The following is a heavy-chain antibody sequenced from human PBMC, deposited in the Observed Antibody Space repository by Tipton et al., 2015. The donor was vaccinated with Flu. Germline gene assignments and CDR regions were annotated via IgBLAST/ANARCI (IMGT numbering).Heavy chain of an antibody. CDR3: AGLYCSGGSCYMGY. CDR2: ISYSGST. Sequence: TLSLTCTVSSGSISSFYWSWIRQPPGKGLEWIGYISYSGSTNYNPSLKSRVTISLDTSKNHFSLKLSSVTAADTAMYYCAGLYCSGGSCYMGYWCQGTLVTVSS. V-gene: IGHV4-59*01. D-gene: IGHD2-15*01. J-gene: IGHJ4*02. CDR1: SGSISSFY.